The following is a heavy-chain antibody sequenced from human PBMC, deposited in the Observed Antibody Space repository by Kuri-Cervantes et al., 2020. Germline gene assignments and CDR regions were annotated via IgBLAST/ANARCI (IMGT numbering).Heavy chain of an antibody. CDR3: ARVGSSGWYAGY. CDR2: IYYSGST. Sequence: LRLSCTVSGGSISSGDYYWSWIRQPPGKGLEWIGYIYYSGSTYYNPSLKSRVTISVDTSKNQFSLKLSSVTAADTAVYYCARVGSSGWYAGYWGQGTLVTVSS. D-gene: IGHD6-19*01. J-gene: IGHJ4*02. V-gene: IGHV4-30-4*01. CDR1: GGSISSGDYY.